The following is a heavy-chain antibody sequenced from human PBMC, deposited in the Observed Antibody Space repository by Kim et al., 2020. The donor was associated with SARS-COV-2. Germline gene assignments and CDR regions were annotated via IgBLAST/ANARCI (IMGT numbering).Heavy chain of an antibody. D-gene: IGHD6-13*01. J-gene: IGHJ6*02. V-gene: IGHV3-23*01. Sequence: GRFTISRDNSKNTLYLQMNSLRAEDTAVYYCAKDGSSWYWAHWDYYGMDVWGQGTTVTVSS. CDR3: AKDGSSWYWAHWDYYGMDV.